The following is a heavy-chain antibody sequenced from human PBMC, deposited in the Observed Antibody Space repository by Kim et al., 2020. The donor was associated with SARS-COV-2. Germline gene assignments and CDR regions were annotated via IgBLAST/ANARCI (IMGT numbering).Heavy chain of an antibody. V-gene: IGHV1-69*13. CDR2: SIPIFGTA. D-gene: IGHD3-22*01. CDR3: ARVGDSNDYYYGDGRKYFQH. Sequence: SVKVSCKASGGTFTKYAINWVRQAPGQGLEWMGGSIPIFGTANYAHKFQGRVTITADESTTTAYMELTSLRSEDTAVYYCARVGDSNDYYYGDGRKYFQHWGQGTLVTVSS. J-gene: IGHJ1*01. CDR1: GGTFTKYA.